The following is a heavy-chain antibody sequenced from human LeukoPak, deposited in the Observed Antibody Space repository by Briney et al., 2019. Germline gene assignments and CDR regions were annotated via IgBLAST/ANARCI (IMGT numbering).Heavy chain of an antibody. D-gene: IGHD3-3*01. CDR2: ISGSGGST. J-gene: IGHJ4*02. V-gene: IGHV3-23*01. Sequence: SGGSLRLSCAASGFTFSSYAMSWVRQAPGKGLEWVSAISGSGGSTYYADSVKGRFTISRDNSKNTLYLQMNSLRAEDTAVYYCAKAPTIFGARNYFDYWGQGTLVTVSS. CDR3: AKAPTIFGARNYFDY. CDR1: GFTFSSYA.